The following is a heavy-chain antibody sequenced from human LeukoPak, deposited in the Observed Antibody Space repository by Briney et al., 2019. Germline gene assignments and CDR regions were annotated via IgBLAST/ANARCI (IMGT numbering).Heavy chain of an antibody. CDR2: IKQDGSAN. Sequence: GGSLRLSCAASGFTFSSYWMSWVRQAPGKGLEWLANIKQDGSANYSVESVKGRFTISRDNAKNSLFLQMNSLRAEDTAVYYCASLITAAGTDYWGQGALVTVSS. V-gene: IGHV3-7*05. CDR3: ASLITAAGTDY. D-gene: IGHD6-13*01. CDR1: GFTFSSYW. J-gene: IGHJ4*02.